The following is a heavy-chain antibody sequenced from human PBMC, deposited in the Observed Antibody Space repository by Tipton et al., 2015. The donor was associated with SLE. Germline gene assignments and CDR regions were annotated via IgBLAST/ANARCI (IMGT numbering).Heavy chain of an antibody. V-gene: IGHV4-39*01. D-gene: IGHD6-25*01. CDR1: GGSISSSSYY. Sequence: TLSLTCIVSGGSISSSSYYWAWIRQSPGKGLEWIGSIHYSGTLYNTYPNPSLKSRVTISRDTSKNQFSLRLSSVTAADTAVYYCARRRAATGLFSERGWFDPWGQGALVTVSS. J-gene: IGHJ5*02. CDR3: ARRRAATGLFSERGWFDP. CDR2: IHYSGTLYNT.